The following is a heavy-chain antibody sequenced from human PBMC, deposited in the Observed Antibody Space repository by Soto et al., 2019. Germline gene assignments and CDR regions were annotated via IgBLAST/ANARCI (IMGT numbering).Heavy chain of an antibody. CDR1: GYTFTSYD. CDR3: ARGLYLNGSGTADLNYYYYGMDV. CDR2: MNPNSGNT. D-gene: IGHD3-10*01. V-gene: IGHV1-8*01. J-gene: IGHJ6*02. Sequence: ASVKVSCKASGYTFTSYDINWVRQATGQGLEWMGWMNPNSGNTGYAQKFQGRVTMTRNTSISTAYMELSSLRSEDTAVYYCARGLYLNGSGTADLNYYYYGMDVWGQGTTVTVSS.